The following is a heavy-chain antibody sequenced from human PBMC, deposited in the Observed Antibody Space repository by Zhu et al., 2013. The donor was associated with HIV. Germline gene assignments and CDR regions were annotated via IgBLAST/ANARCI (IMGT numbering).Heavy chain of an antibody. J-gene: IGHJ4*02. CDR1: GYTFTDYY. Sequence: QVQLVQSGSEVKNPGASVKVSCKASGYTFTDYYIHWVRQAPGQGLEWMGWINPNNGVTYYAQNFQGRVTMTRDTSINTAYMELSRLTSDDTAVYYCAREVLGTTDFWGQGTLVTVSS. V-gene: IGHV1-2*02. CDR3: AREVLGTTDF. D-gene: IGHD4-17*01. CDR2: INPNNGVT.